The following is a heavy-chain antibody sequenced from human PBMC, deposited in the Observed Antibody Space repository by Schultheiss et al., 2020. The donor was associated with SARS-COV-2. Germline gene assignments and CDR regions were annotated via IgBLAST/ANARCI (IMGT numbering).Heavy chain of an antibody. Sequence: SVKVSCKASGGTFSSYAISWVRQAPGQGLEWMGGIIPIFGTANYAQKFQGRVTITADKSTSTAYMELSSLRSEDTAVYYCARRRDTAMSRLEDYYYGMDVWGQGTTVTVSS. CDR2: IIPIFGTA. J-gene: IGHJ6*02. D-gene: IGHD5-18*01. V-gene: IGHV1-69*06. CDR3: ARRRDTAMSRLEDYYYGMDV. CDR1: GGTFSSYA.